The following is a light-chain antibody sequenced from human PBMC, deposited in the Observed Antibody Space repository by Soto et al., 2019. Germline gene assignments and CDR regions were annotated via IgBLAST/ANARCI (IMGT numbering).Light chain of an antibody. J-gene: IGKJ5*01. CDR2: TAS. V-gene: IGKV1-5*03. CDR3: QQYHRYIP. CDR1: QSIDDW. Sequence: DIQMTQSPSTLSASVGDRVTITCRASQSIDDWLAWYQQKPGKAPKLLIYTASSLQSGVPSRFSGSGSGTEFTLTISSLQPDDFATYYCQQYHRYIPFGQGTRLEIK.